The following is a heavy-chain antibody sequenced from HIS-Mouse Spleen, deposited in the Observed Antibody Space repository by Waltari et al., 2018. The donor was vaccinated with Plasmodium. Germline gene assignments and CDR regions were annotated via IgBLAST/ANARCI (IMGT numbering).Heavy chain of an antibody. CDR3: ARVTSSGVYWYFDL. Sequence: QVQLQQWGAGLLKPSETLSLTCAVYGWSFSGSYWSWIRQPPGKGLEGIGEINHSGSTNYSPSLKSRVTISVDTAKNQFSLRLSAVTAADTAVYYCARVTSSGVYWYFDLWGRGTLVTVSS. V-gene: IGHV4-34*01. D-gene: IGHD3-3*01. CDR2: INHSGST. J-gene: IGHJ2*01. CDR1: GWSFSGSY.